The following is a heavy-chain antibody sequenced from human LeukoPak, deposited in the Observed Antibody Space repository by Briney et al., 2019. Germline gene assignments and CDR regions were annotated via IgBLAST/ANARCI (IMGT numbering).Heavy chain of an antibody. J-gene: IGHJ6*02. V-gene: IGHV3-30*04. Sequence: GGSLTLSCAPSGLTFSIYAVQWVRQAPGEGLEWVAVISYEGRNKYYADCVKGRSTISRDNSRHVLFLQINSLRPDDSAVFFCARGTQTRKLYCSGISCCSGDYYYGMDDWGQGTMVTVSS. CDR3: ARGTQTRKLYCSGISCCSGDYYYGMDD. CDR2: ISYEGRNK. CDR1: GLTFSIYA. D-gene: IGHD2-15*01.